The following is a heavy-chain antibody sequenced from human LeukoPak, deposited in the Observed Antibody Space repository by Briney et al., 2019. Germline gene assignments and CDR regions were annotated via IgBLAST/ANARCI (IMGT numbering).Heavy chain of an antibody. CDR1: GGSISSGSYY. V-gene: IGHV4-61*02. CDR3: ARLSPNYDSSGYYWIDY. CDR2: IYTSGST. J-gene: IGHJ4*02. Sequence: SETLSLTCTVYGGSISSGSYYWSWIRQPAGKGLEWIGRIYTSGSTNYNPSLKSRVTISVDTSKNQFSLKLSSVTAADTAVYYCARLSPNYDSSGYYWIDYWGQGTLVTVSS. D-gene: IGHD3-22*01.